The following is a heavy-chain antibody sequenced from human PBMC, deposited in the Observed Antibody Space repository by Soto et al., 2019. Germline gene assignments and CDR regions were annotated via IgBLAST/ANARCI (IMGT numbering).Heavy chain of an antibody. V-gene: IGHV4-39*01. CDR1: GGSISSRDSKSARSFY. D-gene: IGHD2-8*01. CDR2: IFYSDGS. CDR3: ASHRTFWPFDY. J-gene: IGHJ4*02. Sequence: SETLSLTCPNSGGSISSRDSKSARSFYWGWFRHPLGKGLEWIAIIFYSDGSFYNSSLKSRFTISVDTSKNQFSLSLRSVTAADTAVYYCASHRTFWPFDYWGQGTVVTVS.